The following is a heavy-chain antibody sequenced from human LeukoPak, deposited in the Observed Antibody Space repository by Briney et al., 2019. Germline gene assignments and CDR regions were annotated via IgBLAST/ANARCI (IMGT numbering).Heavy chain of an antibody. CDR3: ARVGTPDEDIVATVDY. D-gene: IGHD5-12*01. J-gene: IGHJ4*02. Sequence: GGSLRLSCAASGFTFSSYAMSWVRQAPGKGLEWVSYISSSGSTIYYADSVKGRFTISRDNAKNSLYLQMNSLRAEDTAVYYCARVGTPDEDIVATVDYWGQGTLVTVSS. CDR2: ISSSGSTI. V-gene: IGHV3-48*03. CDR1: GFTFSSYA.